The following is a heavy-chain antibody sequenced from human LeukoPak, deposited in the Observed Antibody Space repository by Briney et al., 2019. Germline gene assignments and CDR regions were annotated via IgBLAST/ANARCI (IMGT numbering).Heavy chain of an antibody. CDR1: GFTFSDYY. J-gene: IGHJ6*02. V-gene: IGHV3-11*04. D-gene: IGHD3-22*01. CDR3: ARGGSGYGDYYYFYGMDV. CDR2: ISSSGNTI. Sequence: GGSLRLSCAASGFTFSDYYMSWIRQAPGKGLEWVSYISSSGNTIYYADSVKGRFTISRDNAKNSLYLQMNSLRDEDTAVYYCARGGSGYGDYYYFYGMDVWGQGTTVTVSS.